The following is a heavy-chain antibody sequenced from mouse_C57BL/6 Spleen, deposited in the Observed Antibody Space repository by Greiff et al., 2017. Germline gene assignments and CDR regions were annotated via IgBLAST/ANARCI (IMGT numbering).Heavy chain of an antibody. CDR3: ARSSGTSFAY. D-gene: IGHD4-1*01. V-gene: IGHV1-82*01. Sequence: QVQLKESGPELVKPGASVKISCRASGYAFSSSWMNWVKQRPGKGLEWIGRIYPGDGDTNYNGKFKGKATLTADKSSSTAYMQLSSLTSEDSAVYFCARSSGTSFAYWGQGTLVTVSA. CDR2: IYPGDGDT. J-gene: IGHJ3*01. CDR1: GYAFSSSW.